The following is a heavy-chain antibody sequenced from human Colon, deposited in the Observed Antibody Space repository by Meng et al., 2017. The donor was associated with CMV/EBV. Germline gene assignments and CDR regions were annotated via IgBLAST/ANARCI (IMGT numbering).Heavy chain of an antibody. D-gene: IGHD5-12*01. V-gene: IGHV4-34*01. CDR3: ARGGLVDY. CDR1: GGSFSGYY. Sequence: SETLSLTCAVYGGSFSGYYWTWIRQPPGKGLEWIGEINHSGSTNYNPSLKSRVTISVDTSKNQFSLKLSSVTAADTAVYYCARGGLVDYWGQGTLVTVSS. J-gene: IGHJ4*02. CDR2: INHSGST.